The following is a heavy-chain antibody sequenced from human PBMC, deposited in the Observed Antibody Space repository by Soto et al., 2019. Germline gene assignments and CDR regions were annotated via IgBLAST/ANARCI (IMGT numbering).Heavy chain of an antibody. J-gene: IGHJ6*02. CDR3: ARGQRGYSYGPPYYYYGMDV. CDR2: IIPIFGTA. CDR1: GGTFSSYA. Sequence: SVKVSCKASGGTFSSYAISWVRQAPGQGLEWMGGIIPIFGTANYAQKFQGRVTITADESTSTAYMELSSLRSEDTAVYYCARGQRGYSYGPPYYYYGMDVWGQGTTVTVSS. V-gene: IGHV1-69*13. D-gene: IGHD5-18*01.